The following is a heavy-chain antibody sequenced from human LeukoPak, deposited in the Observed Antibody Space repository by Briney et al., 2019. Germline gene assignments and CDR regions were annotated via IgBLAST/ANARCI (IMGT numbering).Heavy chain of an antibody. Sequence: PGGSLRLSCAASGFTFSSYAMHWVRQAPGKGLEWVAVISYDGSNKYYADSVKGRFTISRDNSKNTLYLQMNSLRAEDTAVYYCAKSPNRNKWEYGWGQGTLVTVSS. CDR2: ISYDGSNK. J-gene: IGHJ4*02. V-gene: IGHV3-30-3*02. CDR3: AKSPNRNKWEYG. D-gene: IGHD1-26*01. CDR1: GFTFSSYA.